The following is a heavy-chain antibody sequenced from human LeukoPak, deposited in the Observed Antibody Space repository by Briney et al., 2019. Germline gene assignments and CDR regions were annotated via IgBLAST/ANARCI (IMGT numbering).Heavy chain of an antibody. CDR2: ISSSGSTI. J-gene: IGHJ3*02. CDR1: GFTFSSYE. Sequence: GGSLRLSCAASGFTFSSYEMNWVRQAPGKGLEWVSYISSSGSTIYYADSVKGRFTISRDNAKNSLYLQMNSLRAEDTAVYYCNYGSGSYGAFDIWGQGTMVTVSS. D-gene: IGHD3-10*01. CDR3: NYGSGSYGAFDI. V-gene: IGHV3-48*03.